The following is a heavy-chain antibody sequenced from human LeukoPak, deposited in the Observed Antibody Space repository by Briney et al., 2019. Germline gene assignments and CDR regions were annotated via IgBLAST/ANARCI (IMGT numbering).Heavy chain of an antibody. V-gene: IGHV3-23*01. CDR1: GFAFSSYA. D-gene: IGHD3-10*01. CDR3: ARDRETESVRGVLDY. J-gene: IGHJ4*02. Sequence: AGVSLRLSCAASGFAFSSYAMSWVRQAPGKGLEWVSVISGSGGSTYYADSVKGRFTISRDNSKNTLYLQMNSLRAEDTAVYYCARDRETESVRGVLDYWGQGTLVTVSS. CDR2: ISGSGGST.